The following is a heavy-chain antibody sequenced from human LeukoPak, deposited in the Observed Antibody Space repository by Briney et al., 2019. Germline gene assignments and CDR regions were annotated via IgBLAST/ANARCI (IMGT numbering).Heavy chain of an antibody. D-gene: IGHD6-13*01. CDR3: ARRMAAAGTGGGDY. J-gene: IGHJ4*02. CDR2: IWYDGSNK. V-gene: IGHV3-33*01. Sequence: GGSLRLSCATSGFTFSDYGMHWVRQAPGKGLEWVAVIWYDGSNKYYADSVKGRFTISRDNSKNTLYLQMNSLRAEDTAVYYCARRMAAAGTGGGDYWGQGTLVTVS. CDR1: GFTFSDYG.